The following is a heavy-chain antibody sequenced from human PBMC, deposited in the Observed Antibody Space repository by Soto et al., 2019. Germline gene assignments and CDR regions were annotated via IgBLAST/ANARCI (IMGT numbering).Heavy chain of an antibody. CDR3: ARHSLALRKNNWFDP. CDR1: GDSIISSDFY. J-gene: IGHJ5*02. CDR2: IFYLGSS. D-gene: IGHD3-3*02. V-gene: IGHV4-39*01. Sequence: SETLSLTCTVSGDSIISSDFYWGWVRQPPGKGLEWIGSIFYLGSSYYNPSLKSRVTMSVDASKNQFSLRLRSVTAADTALYFCARHSLALRKNNWFDPWGQGIMVTVSS.